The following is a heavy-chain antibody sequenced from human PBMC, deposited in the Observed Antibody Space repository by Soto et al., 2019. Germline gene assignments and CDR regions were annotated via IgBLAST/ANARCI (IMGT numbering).Heavy chain of an antibody. D-gene: IGHD3-16*01. V-gene: IGHV3-30*18. CDR3: EKSLEHYDYIWRRRYYFDY. Sequence: GGSLRLSCAASGFTFSSYGMHWVRQAPGKGLEWVAVISYDGSNKYYADSVKGRFTISGDNSKNTLYLQMNSLRAEDTAVYYCEKSLEHYDYIWRRRYYFDYWGQGTLVTVSS. J-gene: IGHJ4*02. CDR1: GFTFSSYG. CDR2: ISYDGSNK.